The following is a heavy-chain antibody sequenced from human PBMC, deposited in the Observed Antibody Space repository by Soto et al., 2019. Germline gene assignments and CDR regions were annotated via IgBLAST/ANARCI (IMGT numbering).Heavy chain of an antibody. D-gene: IGHD3-22*01. CDR3: ARAYFDDSGHD. V-gene: IGHV3-7*01. CDR1: GFTFSSYW. Sequence: EVQLVESGGGLVQPGGSLRLSCAASGFTFSSYWMSWVRQAPGKGLEWVANIKEDGTEKYYVDSVKGRFTISRDNAKNSLYLQMNALRAEDTAMYYCARAYFDDSGHDWGQGTLVTVSS. CDR2: IKEDGTEK. J-gene: IGHJ4*02.